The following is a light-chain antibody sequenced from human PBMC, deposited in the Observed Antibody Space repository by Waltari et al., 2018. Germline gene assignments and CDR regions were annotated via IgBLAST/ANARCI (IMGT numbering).Light chain of an antibody. J-gene: IGKJ5*01. CDR3: QQSYSAPPIT. Sequence: DIQMTQSPSSLSASVGDRVTITCRASQSITSFLHCYQQKPGKPPKLLIYAASSLKSGVPSRFSGSGSGTDFTLTISSLQPEDSATYYGQQSYSAPPITFDQGTRLEIK. CDR2: AAS. CDR1: QSITSF. V-gene: IGKV1-39*01.